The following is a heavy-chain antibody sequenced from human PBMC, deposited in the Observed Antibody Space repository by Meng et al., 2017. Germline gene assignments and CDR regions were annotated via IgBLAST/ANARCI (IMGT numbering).Heavy chain of an antibody. D-gene: IGHD7-27*01. CDR3: ARVGLKLGPSRGSWYFDL. J-gene: IGHJ2*01. Sequence: HVRRWHTGAEVQKPGAAVRFACNACGFTCHSYAMHWVRQAPGQRLEWMGWINACNGNTKYSQKFQGRVTITTDTSTSTSYMELRSLRSDYTAVYYCARVGLKLGPSRGSWYFDLWGRGTLVTVSS. CDR1: GFTCHSYA. V-gene: IGHV1-3*01. CDR2: INACNGNT.